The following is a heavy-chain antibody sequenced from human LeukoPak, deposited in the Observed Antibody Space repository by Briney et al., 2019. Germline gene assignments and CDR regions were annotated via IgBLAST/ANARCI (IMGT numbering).Heavy chain of an antibody. CDR2: INPNSGGT. CDR3: ARATLWFGEEDPHFDY. Sequence: GASVKVSCKASGYTFTGYYMHWVRQAPGQGLEWMGWINPNSGGTNYAQKFQGRVTMTRDTSISTAYMELSRLRSDDTAVYYCARATLWFGEEDPHFDYWGQGTLVTVSS. CDR1: GYTFTGYY. J-gene: IGHJ4*02. V-gene: IGHV1-2*02. D-gene: IGHD3-10*01.